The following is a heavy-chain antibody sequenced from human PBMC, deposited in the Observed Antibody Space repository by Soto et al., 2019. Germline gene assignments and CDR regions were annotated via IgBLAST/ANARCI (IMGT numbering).Heavy chain of an antibody. J-gene: IGHJ3*02. D-gene: IGHD4-17*01. CDR2: IYYSGST. V-gene: IGHV4-39*01. CDR3: SRLRVTTDAFAI. CDR1: GGSISSSSYY. Sequence: SSETLSLTCTVSGGSISSSSYYWGWIRQPPGKGLEWIGSIYYSGSTYYNPSLKSRVTISVDTSKNQFSLKLSSVTAADTAVYYCSRLRVTTDAFAISGQGTLVTVSS.